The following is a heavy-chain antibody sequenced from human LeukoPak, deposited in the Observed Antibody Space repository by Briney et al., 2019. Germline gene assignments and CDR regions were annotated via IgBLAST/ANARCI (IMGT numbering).Heavy chain of an antibody. Sequence: SETLSLTCTVSGGSISSYYWSWIRQPPGKGLEWIGYIYYSGSTNYNPSLKSRVTISVDTSKNQFSLKLSSVTAADTAVYYCARERMPGMDVWGQGTTVTVSS. CDR3: ARERMPGMDV. J-gene: IGHJ6*02. V-gene: IGHV4-59*01. CDR1: GGSISSYY. D-gene: IGHD2-2*01. CDR2: IYYSGST.